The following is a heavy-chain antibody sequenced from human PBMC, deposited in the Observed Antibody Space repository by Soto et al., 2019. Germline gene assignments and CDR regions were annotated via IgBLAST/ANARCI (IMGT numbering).Heavy chain of an antibody. CDR3: ASEAGGGSCY. V-gene: IGHV3-21*01. CDR2: ISSSSSYI. D-gene: IGHD2-15*01. J-gene: IGHJ4*02. CDR1: GFTFSSYS. Sequence: PGGSLRLSCAASGFTFSSYSMNWVRQAPGRGLEWVSSISSSSSYIYYADSVKGRFTISRDNAKNSLYLQMNSLRAEDTAVYYCASEAGGGSCYWGQGTLVTVSS.